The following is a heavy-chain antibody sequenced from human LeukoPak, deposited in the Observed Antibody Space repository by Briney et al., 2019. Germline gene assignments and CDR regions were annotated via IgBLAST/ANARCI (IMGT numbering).Heavy chain of an antibody. J-gene: IGHJ5*02. CDR3: ARDRTWNDDDYNWFDP. CDR2: INPNSGGT. V-gene: IGHV1-2*02. D-gene: IGHD1-1*01. CDR1: GYTFTGYY. Sequence: ASVKVSCKASGYTFTGYYMHWVRQAPGQGLEWMGWINPNSGGTNYAQKFQGRATMTRDTSISTAYMELSRLRSDDTAVYYCARDRTWNDDDYNWFDPWGQGTLVTVSS.